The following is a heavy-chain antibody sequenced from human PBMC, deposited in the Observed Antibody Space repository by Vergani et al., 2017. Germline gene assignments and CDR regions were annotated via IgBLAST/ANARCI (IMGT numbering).Heavy chain of an antibody. D-gene: IGHD2-8*02. V-gene: IGHV3-73*01. CDR2: IRSKANSYAT. Sequence: EVQLVESGGGLVQPGGSLKLSCAASGFTFSGSAMHWVRQASGKGLEWVGRIRSKANSYATAYAASVKGRFTISRDDSKNTAYLQMNSLKTEDTAVYYCRADNTENYWGQGTLVTVSS. J-gene: IGHJ4*02. CDR3: RADNTENY. CDR1: GFTFSGSA.